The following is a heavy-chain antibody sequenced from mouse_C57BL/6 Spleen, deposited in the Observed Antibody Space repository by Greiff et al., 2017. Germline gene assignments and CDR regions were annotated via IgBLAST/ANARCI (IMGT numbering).Heavy chain of an antibody. V-gene: IGHV1-78*01. CDR2: IYPRDGST. Sequence: QVQLQQSDAELVKPGASVKISCKVSGYTFTDYTIHWMKQRPEQGLEWIGYIYPRDGSTKYNEKFKGKATLTADKSSSTAYMQLNSLTSEDSAVYCCARGIFLRYYMDYWGQGTTLTVSS. CDR1: GYTFTDYT. D-gene: IGHD5-2*01. J-gene: IGHJ2*01. CDR3: ARGIFLRYYMDY.